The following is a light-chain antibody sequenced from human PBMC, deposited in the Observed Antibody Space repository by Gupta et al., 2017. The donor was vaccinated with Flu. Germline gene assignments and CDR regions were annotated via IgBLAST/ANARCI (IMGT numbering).Light chain of an antibody. J-gene: IGLJ3*02. CDR3: QVWDSSSDNRV. CDR1: NIGSKS. Sequence: SYVLTQPPSVSVAPGQTARITCGGNNIGSKSVHWYQQQPGQAPVLVVYDDSHRPSGIPERFSGSNSGNTATLTISRVEAGDEADYYCQVWDSSSDNRVFGGGTKLTVL. CDR2: DDS. V-gene: IGLV3-21*02.